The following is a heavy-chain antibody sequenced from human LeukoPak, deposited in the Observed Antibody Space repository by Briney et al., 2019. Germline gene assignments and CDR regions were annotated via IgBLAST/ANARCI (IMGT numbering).Heavy chain of an antibody. CDR1: GFTFSSYA. Sequence: GGSLRLSCAASGFTFSSYAMSWVRQAPGKGLEWVSAISGSGGSTYYADSVKGRFTISRDNSKNTLYLQMNSLRAEDTAVYYCAKDWESIAAATCYYYGMDVWGQGTTVTVSS. D-gene: IGHD6-13*01. J-gene: IGHJ6*02. CDR2: ISGSGGST. V-gene: IGHV3-23*01. CDR3: AKDWESIAAATCYYYGMDV.